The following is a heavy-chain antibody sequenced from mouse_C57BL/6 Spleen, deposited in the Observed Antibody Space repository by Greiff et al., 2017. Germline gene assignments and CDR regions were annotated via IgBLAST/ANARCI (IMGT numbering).Heavy chain of an antibody. CDR1: GYTFTSYW. CDR3: AREGYGNQYYFDY. J-gene: IGHJ2*01. CDR2: IYPGSGST. D-gene: IGHD2-1*01. Sequence: QVQLKQPGAELVKPGASVKMSCKASGYTFTSYWITWVKQRPGQGLEWIGDIYPGSGSTNYNEKFKSKATLTVDTSSSTAYMQLSSLTSEDSAVYYCAREGYGNQYYFDYWGQGTTLTVSS. V-gene: IGHV1-55*01.